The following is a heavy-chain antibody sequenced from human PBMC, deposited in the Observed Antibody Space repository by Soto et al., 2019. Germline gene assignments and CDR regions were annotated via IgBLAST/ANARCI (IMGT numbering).Heavy chain of an antibody. CDR2: INHSGST. Sequence: QVQLQQWGAGLLKPLETLSLTCAVYGGSFSGYYWSWIRQPPGKGLEWIGEINHSGSTNYNPSLKSRVTISVDTSKNQFSLKLSSVTAADTAVYYCARVKYYYYYMDVWGKGTTVTVSS. CDR3: ARVKYYYYYMDV. V-gene: IGHV4-34*01. J-gene: IGHJ6*03. CDR1: GGSFSGYY.